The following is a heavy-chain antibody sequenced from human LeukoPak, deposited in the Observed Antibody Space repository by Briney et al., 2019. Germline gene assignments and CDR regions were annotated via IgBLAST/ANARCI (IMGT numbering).Heavy chain of an antibody. D-gene: IGHD3-22*01. J-gene: IGHJ4*02. CDR3: ARLDLNYYDSSGYYIFDY. CDR1: GYSFTSYW. Sequence: GESLKISCKSSGYSFTSYWIGWVRQMPGKGLEWMGIIYPGDSDTRYSPSFQGQVTISADKSISTAYLQWSSLKASDTAMYYCARLDLNYYDSSGYYIFDYWGQGTLVTVSS. CDR2: IYPGDSDT. V-gene: IGHV5-51*01.